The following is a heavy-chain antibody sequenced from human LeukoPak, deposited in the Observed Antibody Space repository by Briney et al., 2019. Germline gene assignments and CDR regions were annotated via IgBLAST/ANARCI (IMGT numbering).Heavy chain of an antibody. CDR1: GGSISSSSYY. J-gene: IGHJ4*02. D-gene: IGHD3-10*01. CDR2: IYTSGST. V-gene: IGHV4-39*07. Sequence: SETLSLTCTVSGGSISSSSYYWGWIRQPPGKGLEWIGRIYTSGSTNYNPSLKSRVTMSVDTSKNQFSLKLSSVTAADTAVYYCARESYYGSGSYYTNFDYWGQGTLVTVSS. CDR3: ARESYYGSGSYYTNFDY.